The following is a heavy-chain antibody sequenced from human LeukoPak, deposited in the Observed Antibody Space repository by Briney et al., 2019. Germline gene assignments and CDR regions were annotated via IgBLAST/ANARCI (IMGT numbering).Heavy chain of an antibody. CDR2: INPSGDSA. Sequence: ASVKVSCKASGYSFSSHFIHWVRQAPGQGLEWMGRINPSGDSASYAQKFQDRVTMTRDTSTSTAYMELSTLTFDDTAAYYCARRGIAVAGLDQWGQRTLVTVSS. CDR1: GYSFSSHF. J-gene: IGHJ4*02. CDR3: ARRGIAVAGLDQ. D-gene: IGHD6-19*01. V-gene: IGHV1-46*01.